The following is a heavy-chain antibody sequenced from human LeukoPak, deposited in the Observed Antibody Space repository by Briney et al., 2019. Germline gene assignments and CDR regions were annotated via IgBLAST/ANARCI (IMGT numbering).Heavy chain of an antibody. V-gene: IGHV3-30*02. CDR3: AKEIWPTVTTPGWTYFDY. CDR1: AFTFSSYG. J-gene: IGHJ4*02. Sequence: GGSLRLSCAASAFTFSSYGMHWVHQAPGKGLEWVAFIRYEGSNKYYADSVKGRFTISRDNSRNTLYLQMNSLRAEDTAVYYCAKEIWPTVTTPGWTYFDYWGQGTLVTVSS. D-gene: IGHD4-17*01. CDR2: IRYEGSNK.